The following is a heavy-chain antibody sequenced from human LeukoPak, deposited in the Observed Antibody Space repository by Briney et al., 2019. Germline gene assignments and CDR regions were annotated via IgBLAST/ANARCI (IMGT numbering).Heavy chain of an antibody. V-gene: IGHV3-20*04. CDR1: GFTFDDHG. CDR3: AREMYASGWLNAFDI. D-gene: IGHD6-19*01. CDR2: INWNGGST. J-gene: IGHJ3*02. Sequence: GGSLRLSCAASGFTFDDHGMSWVRQAPGKGLGWVSGINWNGGSTGYADSVKGRLTISRDNAKNSLYLQMNSLRAEDTALYYCAREMYASGWLNAFDIWGQGTMVTVSS.